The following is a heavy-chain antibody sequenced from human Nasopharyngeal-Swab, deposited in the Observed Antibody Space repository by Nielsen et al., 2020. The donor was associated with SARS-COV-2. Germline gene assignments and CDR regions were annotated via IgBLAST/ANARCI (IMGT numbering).Heavy chain of an antibody. V-gene: IGHV4-34*01. Sequence: SETLSLTCAVYGESFSGYYWSWIRQPPGKGLEWIGEINHSGSTNYNPSLKSRVTISVDTSKNQFSLKLTSVTAADTAVYYCAREYCSGGSCYSPVGRKRNWFDPWGQGTLVTVSS. CDR2: INHSGST. J-gene: IGHJ5*02. CDR1: GESFSGYY. D-gene: IGHD2-15*01. CDR3: AREYCSGGSCYSPVGRKRNWFDP.